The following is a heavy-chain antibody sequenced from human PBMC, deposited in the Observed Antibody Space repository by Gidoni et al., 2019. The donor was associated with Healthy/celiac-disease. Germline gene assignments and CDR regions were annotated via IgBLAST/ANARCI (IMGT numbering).Heavy chain of an antibody. V-gene: IGHV1-69*01. D-gene: IGHD6-25*01. J-gene: IGHJ6*04. CDR1: LGTFSTYA. CDR2: IIPSWGTA. CDR3: AGDGGEYSSGRDDYGMDV. Sequence: VQLVQSGAEAQTPGSSVNVSCMASLGTFSTYAISWVRQAPGQGLEWMGGIIPSWGTANYAQKIQGRVTITADESTSTAYMEMSRTRAEDTAVYYGAGDGGEYSSGRDDYGMDVWGKGTTVTVSS.